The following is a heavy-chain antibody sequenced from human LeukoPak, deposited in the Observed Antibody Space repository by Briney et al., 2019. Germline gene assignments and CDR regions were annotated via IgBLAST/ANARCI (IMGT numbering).Heavy chain of an antibody. D-gene: IGHD5-18*01. CDR1: GFTFSSYS. CDR3: ARVVSAMVSPFDY. V-gene: IGHV3-21*01. J-gene: IGHJ4*02. Sequence: GGSLRLSCAASGFTFSSYSMNWVRQAPGKGLEWVSSISSGSSAIYYADSVKGRITISRDNAKNSLFLQMNSLRAEDTAVYYCARVVSAMVSPFDYWGQGTLVTVSS. CDR2: ISSGSSAI.